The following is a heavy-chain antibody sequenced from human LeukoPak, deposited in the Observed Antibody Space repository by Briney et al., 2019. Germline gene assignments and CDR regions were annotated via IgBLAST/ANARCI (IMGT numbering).Heavy chain of an antibody. D-gene: IGHD1-1*01. CDR2: IYNSGGT. CDR1: GGSVSSGGYS. V-gene: IGHV4-61*08. J-gene: IGHJ4*02. Sequence: SQTLSLTCTVSGGSVSSGGYSWNWIRQPPGKRLEWIGYIYNSGGTSYNPSLTSRVTISVDTSKNQFSLNLSSVTAADTAVYYCARGGNSNNWRYYFDYWGQGTLVTVSS. CDR3: ARGGNSNNWRYYFDY.